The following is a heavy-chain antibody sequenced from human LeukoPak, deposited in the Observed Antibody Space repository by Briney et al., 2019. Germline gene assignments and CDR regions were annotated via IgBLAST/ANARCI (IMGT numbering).Heavy chain of an antibody. J-gene: IGHJ4*02. CDR1: GYTFTSYD. D-gene: IGHD6-19*01. Sequence: ASVKVSCKASGYTFTSYDISWVRQARGQGLEWMGWIIAYNGNTNNAQKLQGRITMTTNTSTSTAYMELRSMRSDDTAVYYCARDKGSGWYSDYWGQGTLVTVSS. CDR3: ARDKGSGWYSDY. V-gene: IGHV1-18*01. CDR2: IIAYNGNT.